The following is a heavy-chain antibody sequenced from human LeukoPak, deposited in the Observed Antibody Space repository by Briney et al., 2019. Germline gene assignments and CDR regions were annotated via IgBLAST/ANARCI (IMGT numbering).Heavy chain of an antibody. D-gene: IGHD3-3*01. CDR2: ISAYNGNT. V-gene: IGHV1-18*01. J-gene: IGHJ4*02. Sequence: GASVKVSCKASGYTFTSYGISWVRQAPGQGLEWMGWISAYNGNTNYAQKLQGRVTMTTDTSTSTAYMELRSLRSDDTAGYYCARDPRGITIFGVVIIPFDYWGQGTLVTVSS. CDR3: ARDPRGITIFGVVIIPFDY. CDR1: GYTFTSYG.